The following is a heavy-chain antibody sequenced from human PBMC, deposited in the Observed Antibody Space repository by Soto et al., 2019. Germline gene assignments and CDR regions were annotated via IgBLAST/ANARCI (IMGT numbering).Heavy chain of an antibody. Sequence: PGGSLRLSCSASGFTFSSYAMHWVRQAPGKGLEYVSAISSNGGSTYYADSVKGRFTISRDNSKNTLYLQMSSLRAEDTAVYYCVNFRYYYDSSLLGSPFDIWGQGTMVTVAS. V-gene: IGHV3-64D*08. CDR1: GFTFSSYA. CDR3: VNFRYYYDSSLLGSPFDI. D-gene: IGHD3-22*01. J-gene: IGHJ3*02. CDR2: ISSNGGST.